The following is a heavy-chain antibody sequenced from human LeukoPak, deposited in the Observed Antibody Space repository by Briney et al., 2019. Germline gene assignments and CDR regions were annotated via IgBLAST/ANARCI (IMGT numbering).Heavy chain of an antibody. J-gene: IGHJ5*02. Sequence: ASVKVSCKASGYTFTSYDINWVRQATGQGLEWMGWMNPNSGNTGYAQKFQGRVTITRNTSISTAYMELSSLRSEDTAVYYCARGRFLEWLPRATTWNWFDPWGQGTLVTVSS. CDR1: GYTFTSYD. CDR3: ARGRFLEWLPRATTWNWFDP. D-gene: IGHD3-3*01. V-gene: IGHV1-8*03. CDR2: MNPNSGNT.